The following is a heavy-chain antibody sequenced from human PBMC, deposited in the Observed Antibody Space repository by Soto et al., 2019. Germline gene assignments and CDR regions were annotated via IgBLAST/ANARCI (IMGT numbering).Heavy chain of an antibody. D-gene: IGHD3-22*01. CDR2: IIPILGIA. CDR3: ARDWSYYDSSGYPKWAAFDY. V-gene: IGHV1-69*04. J-gene: IGHJ4*02. Sequence: GASVKVSCKASGGTFSSYTISWVRQAPGQGLEWMGRIIPILGIANYAQKFQGRVTITADKSTSTAYMELSSLRSEDTAVYYCARDWSYYDSSGYPKWAAFDYWGQGTLVTVS. CDR1: GGTFSSYT.